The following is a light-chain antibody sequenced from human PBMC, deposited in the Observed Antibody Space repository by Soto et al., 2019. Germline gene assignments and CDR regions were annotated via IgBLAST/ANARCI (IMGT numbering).Light chain of an antibody. J-gene: IGLJ2*01. V-gene: IGLV1-40*01. CDR3: LSFASSLSVV. Sequence: QAVGTQPPSVSGAPGQRVTISCTGSSSNIGAGYDVHWYQQLPGRAPKLLIYCNTNRPSGVPDRFSGSKSGTSASLAITGLQAEDEADYYCLSFASSLSVVFGGGTKRTVL. CDR2: CNT. CDR1: SSNIGAGYD.